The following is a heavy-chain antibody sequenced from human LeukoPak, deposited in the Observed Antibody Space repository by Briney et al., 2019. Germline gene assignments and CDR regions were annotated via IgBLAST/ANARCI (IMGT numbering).Heavy chain of an antibody. V-gene: IGHV3-74*01. CDR1: GFSFRNAW. D-gene: IGHD3-3*01. CDR3: ARSDWFDP. Sequence: PGGSLRLSCAASGFSFRNAWMHWVRQAPGKGLVWVSRIKGDGSVTVCADSVKGRFTISRDNAKNTLYLQMNSLRVEDTAVYYCARSDWFDPWGQGTLVTVSS. J-gene: IGHJ5*02. CDR2: IKGDGSVT.